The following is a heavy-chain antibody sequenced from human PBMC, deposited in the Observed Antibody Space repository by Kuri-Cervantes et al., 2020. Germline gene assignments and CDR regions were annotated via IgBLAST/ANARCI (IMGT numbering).Heavy chain of an antibody. CDR2: IYYSGST. CDR3: ARDRSERVAYYDFWSGYPSYNWFDP. J-gene: IGHJ5*02. D-gene: IGHD3-3*01. V-gene: IGHV4-31*03. Sequence: SETLSLTCTVSGGSISSGGYYWSWIRQHPGKGLEWIGYIYYSGSTYYNPSLKSRVTISVDTSKNQFSLKLSSVTAADTAVYYCARDRSERVAYYDFWSGYPSYNWFDPWGQGTLVTVSS. CDR1: GGSISSGGYY.